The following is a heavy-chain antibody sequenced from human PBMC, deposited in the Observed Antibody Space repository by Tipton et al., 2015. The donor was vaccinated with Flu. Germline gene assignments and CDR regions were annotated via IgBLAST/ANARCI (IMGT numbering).Heavy chain of an antibody. CDR1: GGSISSSSYY. V-gene: IGHV4-39*01. CDR3: ARNRVSDYYYGMDV. J-gene: IGHJ6*02. CDR2: IYYSGST. Sequence: GLVKPSETLSLTCTVSGGSISSSSYYWGWIRQPPGKGLEWIGSIYYSGSTYYNPSLKSRVTISVDTSKNQFSLKLSSVTAADTAVYYCARNRVSDYYYGMDVWGQGTTVTVSS. D-gene: IGHD6-6*01.